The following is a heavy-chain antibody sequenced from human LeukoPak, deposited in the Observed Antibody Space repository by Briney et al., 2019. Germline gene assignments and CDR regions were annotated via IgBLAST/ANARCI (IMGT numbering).Heavy chain of an antibody. D-gene: IGHD3-10*01. CDR1: GFTFSSYG. CDR2: ISYDGSNK. CDR3: SRNRFSRFGEFNY. V-gene: IGHV3-30*03. Sequence: GGSLRLSCAASGFTFSSYGMHWVRQAPGKGLEWVAVISYDGSNKYYADSVKGRFTISRDNSKTTLYLHMNILRAEDKDVYYCSRNRFSRFGEFNYWGQGTLVTVSS. J-gene: IGHJ4*02.